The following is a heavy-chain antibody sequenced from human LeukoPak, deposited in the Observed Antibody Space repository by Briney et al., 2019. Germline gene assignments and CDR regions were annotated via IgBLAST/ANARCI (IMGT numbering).Heavy chain of an antibody. CDR2: INHSGST. CDR3: ARDSGTTGEVKFDP. CDR1: GGSFSGYY. J-gene: IGHJ5*02. V-gene: IGHV4-34*01. D-gene: IGHD3-10*01. Sequence: SETLSLTCAVYGGSFSGYYWTWIRQPPGKGLEWIGEINHSGSTNYNPSLKSRVTISVDTSKNQFSLKLSSVTAADTAVYYCARDSGTTGEVKFDPWGQGTLVTVSS.